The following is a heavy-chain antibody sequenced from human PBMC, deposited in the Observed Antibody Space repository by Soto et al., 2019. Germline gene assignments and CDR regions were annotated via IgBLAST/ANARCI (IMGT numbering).Heavy chain of an antibody. CDR2: IDPSDSYT. V-gene: IGHV5-10-1*01. J-gene: IGHJ6*02. CDR1: GYSFTSYW. Sequence: GESLKISCKGSGYSFTSYWISWVRQMPGKGLEWMGRIDPSDSYTNYSPSFQGHVTISADKSVSTAYLQWSSLKASDTAMYYCASTHCSSTSCYYYYGMDVWGQGTTVTVSS. CDR3: ASTHCSSTSCYYYYGMDV. D-gene: IGHD2-2*01.